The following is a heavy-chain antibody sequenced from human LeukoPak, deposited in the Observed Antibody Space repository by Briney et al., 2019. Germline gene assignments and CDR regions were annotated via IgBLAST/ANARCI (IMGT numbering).Heavy chain of an antibody. D-gene: IGHD3-10*01. CDR3: ARGRGLTLSYHYFDY. V-gene: IGHV3-48*02. CDR2: ISSGSSTT. CDR1: GFTLSPLG. Sequence: GGSLRLSCAASGFTLSPLGMNWVRQAPGRGLEWVSYISSGSSTTYYADSVKGRFTISRDNAKNSLYLQVNSLRDEDTAVYYCARGRGLTLSYHYFDYWGQGTLVTVSS. J-gene: IGHJ4*02.